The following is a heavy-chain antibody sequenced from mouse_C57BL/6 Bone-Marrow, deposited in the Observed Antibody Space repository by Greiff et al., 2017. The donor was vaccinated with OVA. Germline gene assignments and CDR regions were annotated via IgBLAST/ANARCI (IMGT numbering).Heavy chain of an antibody. CDR3: ARPFYYGMDY. V-gene: IGHV5-6*01. CDR2: ISSGGSYT. Sequence: EVKLMESGGDLVKPGGSLKLSCAASGFTFSSYGMSWVRQTPDKRLEWVATISSGGSYTYYPDSVKGRFTISRDNAKNTLYLQMSSLKSEDTAMYYCARPFYYGMDYWGQGTSVTVSS. CDR1: GFTFSSYG. J-gene: IGHJ4*01.